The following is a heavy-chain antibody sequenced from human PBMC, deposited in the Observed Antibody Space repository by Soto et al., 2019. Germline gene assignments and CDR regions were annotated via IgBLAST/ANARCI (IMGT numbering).Heavy chain of an antibody. Sequence: GESLKISCKGSEYSFTSYWISWVRQMPGKGLEWMGRIDPSDSYTNYSPSFQGHVTISADKSISTAYLQWSSLKASDTAMYYCARQYCSGGSCYSVWFDPWGQGTLVTVSS. V-gene: IGHV5-10-1*01. J-gene: IGHJ5*02. CDR3: ARQYCSGGSCYSVWFDP. D-gene: IGHD2-15*01. CDR2: IDPSDSYT. CDR1: EYSFTSYW.